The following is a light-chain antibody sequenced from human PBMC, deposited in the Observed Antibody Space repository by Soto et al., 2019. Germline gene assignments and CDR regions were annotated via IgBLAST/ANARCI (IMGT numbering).Light chain of an antibody. CDR2: GAS. Sequence: EMVLTQSPGTLSLSPGERATLSCRASQIISSSYLAWYQQKPGQDPRLLIYGASNRASGIPDRFSGSGSGTHFTLTISRLEPEDFAGYYCHQYGSAPAWPVGQGNKVEI. CDR3: HQYGSAPAWP. V-gene: IGKV3-20*01. J-gene: IGKJ1*01. CDR1: QIISSSY.